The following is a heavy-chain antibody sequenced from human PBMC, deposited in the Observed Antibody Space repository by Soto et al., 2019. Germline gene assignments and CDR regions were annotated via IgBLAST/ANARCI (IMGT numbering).Heavy chain of an antibody. Sequence: SETLSLTCTVSGGSISSGGYYWSWIRQHPGKGLEWIGYIYYSGSTYYNPSLKSRVTISVDTSKNHFSLKLSSVTAADTAVYYCARDGWIPFDYWGQGTLVTVAS. J-gene: IGHJ4*02. CDR2: IYYSGST. V-gene: IGHV4-31*03. CDR1: GGSISSGGYY. CDR3: ARDGWIPFDY. D-gene: IGHD5-12*01.